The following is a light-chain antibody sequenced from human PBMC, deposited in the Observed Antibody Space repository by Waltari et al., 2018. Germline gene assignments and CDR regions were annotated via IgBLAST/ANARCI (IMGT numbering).Light chain of an antibody. J-gene: IGKJ4*01. CDR3: QQYKTCPLT. V-gene: IGKV1-5*01. CDR2: EAL. Sequence: DIQMTQSPSTLSASVGDRVTITCRASQSISSRLAWYQQKPGTAPKLLLHEALSLESGVPIRFSGTVSGTEFTLTISSLQPEDFGTYFCQQYKTCPLTFGGGTRVESK. CDR1: QSISSR.